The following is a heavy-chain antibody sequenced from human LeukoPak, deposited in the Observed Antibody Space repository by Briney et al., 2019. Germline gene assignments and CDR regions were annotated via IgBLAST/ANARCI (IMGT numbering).Heavy chain of an antibody. CDR2: ISYDGSNK. CDR1: GFTFSSYG. CDR3: AKGQRYSSIAVH. Sequence: GGSLRLSCAASGFTFSSYGMHWVRQAPGKGLEWVAVISYDGSNKYYADSVKGRFTISRDNSKNTLYLQMNSLRAEDTAVYYCAKGQRYSSIAVHWDQGTLVTVSS. D-gene: IGHD6-13*01. V-gene: IGHV3-30*18. J-gene: IGHJ4*02.